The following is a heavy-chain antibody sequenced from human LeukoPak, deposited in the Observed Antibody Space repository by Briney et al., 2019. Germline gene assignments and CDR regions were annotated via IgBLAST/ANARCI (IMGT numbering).Heavy chain of an antibody. V-gene: IGHV1-8*01. J-gene: IGHJ3*02. D-gene: IGHD3-22*01. CDR3: AREDSSGYLDAFDI. Sequence: EASVKVSCKASVYTFTSYDINWVRQATAQGLEWMGWTNPNSGNTGYAQKFQGRVTMTRNTSISTAYMELSSLRSEDTAVYYCAREDSSGYLDAFDIWGQGTMVTVSS. CDR1: VYTFTSYD. CDR2: TNPNSGNT.